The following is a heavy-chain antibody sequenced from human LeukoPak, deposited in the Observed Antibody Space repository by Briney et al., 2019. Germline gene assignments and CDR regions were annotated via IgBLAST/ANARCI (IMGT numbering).Heavy chain of an antibody. D-gene: IGHD1-1*01. J-gene: IGHJ4*02. V-gene: IGHV1-46*01. CDR1: RYTFTRYY. CDR2: ISPSGAST. CDR3: TRGGYGGPRVAFDY. Sequence: ASVKVSCKASRYTFTRYYMDWVRQAPGHGLEWMGIISPSGASTSYAQKFQGRVTMTRDTSTSTVYMELSSLRSEDTAVYYCTRGGYGGPRVAFDYWGQGTLVTVSS.